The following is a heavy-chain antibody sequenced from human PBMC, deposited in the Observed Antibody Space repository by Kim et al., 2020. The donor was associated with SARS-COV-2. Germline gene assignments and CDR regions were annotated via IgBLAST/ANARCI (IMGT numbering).Heavy chain of an antibody. J-gene: IGHJ4*01. V-gene: IGHV3-9*01. D-gene: IGHD4-17*01. CDR1: GFTFGNYA. Sequence: GGSLRLSCAASGFTFGNYAMRWVRQAPGKGLEWVSAISGSSGSTCYADSVKGRFTISRDNATNSLYLQMNSLRAEDTALSYCAKDTLTVIEAARAYADY. CDR3: AKDTLTVIEAARAYADY. CDR2: ISGSSGST.